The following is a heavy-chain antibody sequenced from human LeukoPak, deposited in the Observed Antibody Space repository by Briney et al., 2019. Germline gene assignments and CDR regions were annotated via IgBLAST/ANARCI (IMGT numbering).Heavy chain of an antibody. V-gene: IGHV4-59*01. Sequence: SETLSLTCTVSGGSISSYLWSWIRQSPGKGLEWIGYISSSGSINYNPSLKSRVTISMDASKNQFSLKLTSVAAADTAVYYCARDKSLRGNWFGNDYWGQGTLVTVSS. CDR2: ISSSGSI. CDR3: ARDKSLRGNWFGNDY. CDR1: GGSISSYL. J-gene: IGHJ4*02. D-gene: IGHD3-10*01.